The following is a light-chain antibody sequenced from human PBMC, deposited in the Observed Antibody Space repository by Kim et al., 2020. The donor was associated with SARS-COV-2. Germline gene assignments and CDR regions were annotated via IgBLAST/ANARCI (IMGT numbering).Light chain of an antibody. CDR1: SSNIGAGYD. J-gene: IGLJ1*01. Sequence: QSVLTQPPSVFGAPGQRDTISCTGSSSNIGAGYDVHWYQQFPGTAPKLLIYGSTNRPSGVPDRFSGSKSGTSASLAITGLQAEDEADYFCQSYDNSLSGYVFATGTKVTVL. CDR3: QSYDNSLSGYV. CDR2: GST. V-gene: IGLV1-40*01.